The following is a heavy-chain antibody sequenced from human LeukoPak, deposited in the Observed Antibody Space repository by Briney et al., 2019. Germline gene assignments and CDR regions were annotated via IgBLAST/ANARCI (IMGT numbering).Heavy chain of an antibody. CDR1: GYTFTGYY. J-gene: IGHJ4*02. Sequence: ASVKVSCKASGYTFTGYYMHWVRQAPGQGLEWMGWINPNSGGTNYAQKFQGRVTMTRDTSTSTVYMELSSLRSEDTAVYYCARDFRGFDYWGQGTLVTVSS. CDR3: ARDFRGFDY. V-gene: IGHV1-2*02. CDR2: INPNSGGT.